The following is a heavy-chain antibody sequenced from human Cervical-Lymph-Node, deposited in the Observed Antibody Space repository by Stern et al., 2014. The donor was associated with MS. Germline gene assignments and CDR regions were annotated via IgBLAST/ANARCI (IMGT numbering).Heavy chain of an antibody. CDR3: VRGELKEGLVRGMDV. CDR1: GGTFSSYA. CDR2: IIPIFCTA. V-gene: IGHV1-69*01. Sequence: VHLVESGAGVKKPGSSVKVSCKASGGTFSSYAISWVRQAPGQGLEWMGGIIPIFCTANYAQKFQGGVPITADQSTSTAYMELSSLRSEDTAVYYCVRGELKEGLVRGMDVWGQGTTVPVPS. D-gene: IGHD1-26*01. J-gene: IGHJ6*02.